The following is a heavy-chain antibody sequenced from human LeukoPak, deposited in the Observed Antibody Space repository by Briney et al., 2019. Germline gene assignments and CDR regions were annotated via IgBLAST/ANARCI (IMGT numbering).Heavy chain of an antibody. CDR3: GSGSYSSLDYYYYYMDV. J-gene: IGHJ6*03. V-gene: IGHV3-53*01. D-gene: IGHD3-10*01. CDR1: GFTVSSNS. CDR2: IYSGGST. Sequence: GGSLRLSCAASGFTVSSNSMSWVRQAPGKGLEWVSVIYSGGSTYYADSVKGRFTISRDNSKNTLYLQMNSLRAEDTAVYYCGSGSYSSLDYYYYYMDVWGKRTTVTLSS.